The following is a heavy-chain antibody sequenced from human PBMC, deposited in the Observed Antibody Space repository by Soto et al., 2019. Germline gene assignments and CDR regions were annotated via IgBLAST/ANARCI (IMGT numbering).Heavy chain of an antibody. CDR2: VSGSGGST. CDR1: AFTFSTYA. V-gene: IGHV3-23*01. CDR3: AKFSAICSVISCFRPFVLDV. D-gene: IGHD2-15*01. Sequence: GGSLRLSCAASAFTFSTYAMTWVRQAPGKGLEWVSSVSGSGGSTYYADSVKGRFTISRDNSKNTLYLHMNSLRAEDTAVYFCAKFSAICSVISCFRPFVLDVRGKGTTVTVPS. J-gene: IGHJ6*03.